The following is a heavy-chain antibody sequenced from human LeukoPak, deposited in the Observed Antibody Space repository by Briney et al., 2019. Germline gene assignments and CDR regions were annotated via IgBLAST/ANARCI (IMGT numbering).Heavy chain of an antibody. CDR2: MSSDGNAM. J-gene: IGHJ4*02. Sequence: GRSLRLSCAASGFTFTAYLIHWVRQAPGKGPEWVAVMSSDGNAMFYADSVKGRFTISRDNSKNTLYLQMNSLRAEDTAVYYCVRESEYYFDHSASFDYWGQGTLVTV. V-gene: IGHV3-30-3*01. CDR1: GFTFTAYL. D-gene: IGHD3-22*01. CDR3: VRESEYYFDHSASFDY.